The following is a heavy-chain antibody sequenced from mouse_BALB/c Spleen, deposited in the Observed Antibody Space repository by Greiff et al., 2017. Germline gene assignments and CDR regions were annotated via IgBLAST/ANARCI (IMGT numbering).Heavy chain of an antibody. J-gene: IGHJ4*01. Sequence: QVHVKQSGAELVRPGVSVKISCKGSGYTFTDYAMHWVKQSHAKSLEWIGVISTYYVDATYNQKFKGKATMTVDKSSSTAYMELARLTSEDSAIYYCARRGLGWAMDYWGQGTSVTVSS. D-gene: IGHD4-1*01. V-gene: IGHV1S137*01. CDR2: ISTYYVDA. CDR3: ARRGLGWAMDY. CDR1: GYTFTDYA.